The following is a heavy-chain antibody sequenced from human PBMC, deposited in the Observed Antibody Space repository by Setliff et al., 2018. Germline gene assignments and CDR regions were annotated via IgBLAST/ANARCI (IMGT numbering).Heavy chain of an antibody. V-gene: IGHV1-18*01. CDR1: GYTFTSYG. D-gene: IGHD2-15*01. Sequence: ASVKVSCKASGYTFTSYGISWVRQAPRQGLEWMGWISAYNGNTNYAQKLQGRVTMTTDTSTSTAYMELRSLRSDDTAVYYCARDLVGYCSGGSCYDWDYWGQGTQVTVSS. CDR2: ISAYNGNT. J-gene: IGHJ4*02. CDR3: ARDLVGYCSGGSCYDWDY.